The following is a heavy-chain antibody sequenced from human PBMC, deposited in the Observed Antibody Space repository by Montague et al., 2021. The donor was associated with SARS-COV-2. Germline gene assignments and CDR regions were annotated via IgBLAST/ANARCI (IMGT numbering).Heavy chain of an antibody. CDR3: ARGSCRCGVVCYEDMFDR. V-gene: IGHV4-59*01. Sequence: SETLSLTCTVSGGSISPYYWSWIRQPPGKGLEWIGYITYSGHTNYNPSLKSRVTISVDTSKNQFSLTLSSLAAADTAIYYCARGSCRCGVVCYEDMFDRWGQGTVVTVSS. CDR1: GGSISPYY. D-gene: IGHD2-15*01. J-gene: IGHJ3*01. CDR2: ITYSGHT.